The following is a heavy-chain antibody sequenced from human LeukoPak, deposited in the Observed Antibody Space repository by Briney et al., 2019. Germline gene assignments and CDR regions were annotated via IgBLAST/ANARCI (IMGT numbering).Heavy chain of an antibody. CDR2: IYHSGST. V-gene: IGHV4-38-2*02. CDR3: ARGDIVVVVAATSNWFDP. CDR1: GYSISSGYY. D-gene: IGHD2-15*01. J-gene: IGHJ5*02. Sequence: SETLSLTCTVSGYSISSGYYWGWIRQPPGKGLEWIGSIYHSGSTYYNPSLKSRATISVDTSKNQFSLKLSSVTAADTAVYYCARGDIVVVVAATSNWFDPWGQGTLVTVSS.